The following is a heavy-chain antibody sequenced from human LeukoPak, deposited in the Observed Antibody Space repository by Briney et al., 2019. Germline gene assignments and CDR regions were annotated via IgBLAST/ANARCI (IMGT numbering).Heavy chain of an antibody. CDR2: ISYDGSNK. CDR1: GFTFSSYA. J-gene: IGHJ4*02. V-gene: IGHV3-30*04. D-gene: IGHD3-22*01. Sequence: GGSLRLSCAASGFTFSSYAMHWVRQAPGKGLEWVAVISYDGSNKYYADSVKGRFTISRDNSKNTLYLQMNRLRAEDTAVYYCARGERNYYDSSGYSSYFDYWGQGTLVTVSS. CDR3: ARGERNYYDSSGYSSYFDY.